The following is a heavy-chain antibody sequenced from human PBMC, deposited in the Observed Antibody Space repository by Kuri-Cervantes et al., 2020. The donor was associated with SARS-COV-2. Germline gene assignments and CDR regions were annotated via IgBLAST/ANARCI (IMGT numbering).Heavy chain of an antibody. J-gene: IGHJ3*02. V-gene: IGHV3-73*01. Sequence: GGSLRLSCAASGFTFSGSAMHWVRQASGKGLEWVGRIRSKANSYATAYAASVKGRLTISRDDSKNTAYLQMNSLKTEDTAVYYCTSVYYDFWSGYYGAFDIWGQGTMVTVSS. CDR2: IRSKANSYAT. CDR3: TSVYYDFWSGYYGAFDI. D-gene: IGHD3-3*01. CDR1: GFTFSGSA.